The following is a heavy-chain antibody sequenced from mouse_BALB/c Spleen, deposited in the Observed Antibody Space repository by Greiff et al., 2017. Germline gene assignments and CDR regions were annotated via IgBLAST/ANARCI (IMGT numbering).Heavy chain of an antibody. J-gene: IGHJ2*01. V-gene: IGHV1S29*02. CDR3: ARGLREGYYFDY. D-gene: IGHD2-4*01. CDR2: IYPYNGGT. Sequence: VQLKESGPELVKPGASVKISCKASGYTFTDYNMHWVKQSHGKSLEWIGYIYPYNGGTGYNQKFKSKATLTVDNSSSTAYMELRSLTSEDSAVYYCARGLREGYYFDYWGQGTTLTVSS. CDR1: GYTFTDYN.